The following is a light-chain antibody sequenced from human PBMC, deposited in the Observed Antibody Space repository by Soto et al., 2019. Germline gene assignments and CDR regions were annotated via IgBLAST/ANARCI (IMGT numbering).Light chain of an antibody. J-gene: IGLJ3*02. CDR3: FSYTASDMWV. CDR2: AVT. Sequence: QSALTQPRSVSGSPGQSVTISCTGTNSDVGAYTLVSWYQQLPGKAPKLMISAVTYRPSGVPDRFSGSKSGNTASLTISGLQTEDEADYYCFSYTASDMWVFGGGTKVTVL. V-gene: IGLV2-11*01. CDR1: NSDVGAYTL.